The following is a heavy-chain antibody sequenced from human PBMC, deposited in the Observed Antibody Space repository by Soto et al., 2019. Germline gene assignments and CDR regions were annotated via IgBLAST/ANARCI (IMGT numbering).Heavy chain of an antibody. V-gene: IGHV1-58*01. J-gene: IGHJ6*02. D-gene: IGHD6-13*01. CDR1: GFTFTSSA. Sequence: SVKVSCKASGFTFTSSAVQWVRQARGQRLEWIGWIVVGSGNTNYAQKFQERVTITRDMSTSTAYMELSSLRSEDTAVYYCAARDSSSWYWPYYYYGMDVWGQGTTVTVSS. CDR3: AARDSSSWYWPYYYYGMDV. CDR2: IVVGSGNT.